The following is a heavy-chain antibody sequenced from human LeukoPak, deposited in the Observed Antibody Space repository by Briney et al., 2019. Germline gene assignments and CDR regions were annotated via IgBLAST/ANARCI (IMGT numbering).Heavy chain of an antibody. CDR3: ARTHCDFWSGYLY. Sequence: GGSLRLSCAASGFTFSSYGMHWVRQAPGKGLEWVAFIRYDGSNKYYADSVKGRFTISRDNSKNTLYLQMNSLRAEDTAVYYCARTHCDFWSGYLYWGQGTLVTVSS. V-gene: IGHV3-30*02. CDR1: GFTFSSYG. D-gene: IGHD3-3*01. CDR2: IRYDGSNK. J-gene: IGHJ4*02.